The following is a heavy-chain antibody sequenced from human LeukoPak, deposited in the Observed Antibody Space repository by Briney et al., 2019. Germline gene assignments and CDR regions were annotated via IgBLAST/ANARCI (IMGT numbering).Heavy chain of an antibody. Sequence: PGRSLRLSCATSGFTFNSYGMSWVRQAPGKGLEWVSAISGSGGSTYYADSVKGRFTISRDNSKNTLYLQMNSLRAEDTAVYYCAKSVYGSGSYRYFDYWGQGTLVTVSS. CDR3: AKSVYGSGSYRYFDY. J-gene: IGHJ4*02. CDR2: ISGSGGST. D-gene: IGHD3-10*01. V-gene: IGHV3-23*01. CDR1: GFTFNSYG.